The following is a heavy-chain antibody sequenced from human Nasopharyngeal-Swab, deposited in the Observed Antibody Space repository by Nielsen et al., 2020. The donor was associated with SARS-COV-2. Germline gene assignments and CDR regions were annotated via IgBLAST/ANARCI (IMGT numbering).Heavy chain of an antibody. Sequence: SVQVSCKASGGTFSSYAISWVRQAPGQGLEWLGGIIPIFGTANYAQKFQGRVTITADESTSTAYMELSSLRSEDTAVYYCAVAGYDSSGTRPPYYGMDVWGQGTTVTVSS. CDR1: GGTFSSYA. J-gene: IGHJ6*02. D-gene: IGHD3-22*01. V-gene: IGHV1-69*13. CDR2: IIPIFGTA. CDR3: AVAGYDSSGTRPPYYGMDV.